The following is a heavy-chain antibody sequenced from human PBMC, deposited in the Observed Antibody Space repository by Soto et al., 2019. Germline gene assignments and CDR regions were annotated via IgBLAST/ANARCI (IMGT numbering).Heavy chain of an antibody. J-gene: IGHJ6*03. CDR3: ARGGVAAALDYYYYMDV. CDR2: MNPNSGNT. D-gene: IGHD6-13*01. CDR1: GYTFTSYD. Sequence: ASVKVSCKASGYTFTSYDINWVRQATGQGLEWMGWMNPNSGNTGYAQKFQGRVTMTRNTSISTAYMELSSLRSEDTAVYYCARGGVAAALDYYYYMDVWGKGTTVTVSS. V-gene: IGHV1-8*01.